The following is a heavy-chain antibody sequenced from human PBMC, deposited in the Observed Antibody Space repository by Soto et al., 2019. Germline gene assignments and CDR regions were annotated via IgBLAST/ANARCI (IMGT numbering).Heavy chain of an antibody. D-gene: IGHD3-10*01. CDR3: ARVWGGAFDI. Sequence: SETLSLTCAVYGGSISSYYWSWIRQPPGKGLEWIGYIYYSGSTSYNPSLKSRVTISVDTSKNQFSLKLSSVTAADTAVYYCARVWGGAFDIWGQGTMVTVSS. CDR1: GGSISSYY. V-gene: IGHV4-59*01. J-gene: IGHJ3*02. CDR2: IYYSGST.